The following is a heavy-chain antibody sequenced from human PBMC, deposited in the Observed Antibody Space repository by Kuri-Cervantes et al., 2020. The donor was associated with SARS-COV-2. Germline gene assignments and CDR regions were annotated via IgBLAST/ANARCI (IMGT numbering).Heavy chain of an antibody. CDR3: ARLSDSSGYYRDVVSQI. D-gene: IGHD3-22*01. CDR1: GYTFTGYY. CDR2: ISAYNGNT. Sequence: ASVKVSCKASGYTFTGYYMHWVRQAPGQGLEWMGWISAYNGNTNYAQKLQGRVTMTTDTSTSTAYMELRSLRSDDTAVYYCARLSDSSGYYRDVVSQIWGQGTLVTVSS. J-gene: IGHJ4*02. V-gene: IGHV1-18*04.